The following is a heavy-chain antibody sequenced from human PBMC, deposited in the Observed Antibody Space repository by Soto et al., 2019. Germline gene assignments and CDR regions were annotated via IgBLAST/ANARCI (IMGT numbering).Heavy chain of an antibody. Sequence: EVQLVESGGGFVQPGGSLRLSCAASGFTIDDYAMFWVRQPPGKGLEWVSGITWDSDKIDYADSVKGRFTISRDNAKKSLYMQLNSLRLEDTALYYCARGAATSFYFFYIGWWVQVTLVTDAS. D-gene: IGHD6-13*01. J-gene: IGHJ4*02. CDR1: GFTIDDYA. V-gene: IGHV3-9*01. CDR3: ARGAATSFYFFYIGW. CDR2: ITWDSDKI.